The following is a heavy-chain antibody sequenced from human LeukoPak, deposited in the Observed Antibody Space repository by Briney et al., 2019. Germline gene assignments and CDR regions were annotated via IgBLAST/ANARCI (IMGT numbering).Heavy chain of an antibody. CDR3: ARGIVPAAMGFDY. CDR2: TYYRSKWYN. D-gene: IGHD2-2*01. CDR1: GDSVSSNSAA. V-gene: IGHV6-1*01. J-gene: IGHJ4*02. Sequence: SQTLSLTCAISGDSVSSNSAAWNWIRQSLSRGLEWLGRTYYRSKWYNDYAVSAKSRITINPDTSKNQFSLQLNSVTPEDTAVYYCARGIVPAAMGFDYWGQGTLVTVSS.